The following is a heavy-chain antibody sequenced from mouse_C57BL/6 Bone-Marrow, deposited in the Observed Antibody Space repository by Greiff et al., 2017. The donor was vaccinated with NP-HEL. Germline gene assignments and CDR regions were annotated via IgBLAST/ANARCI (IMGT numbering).Heavy chain of an antibody. CDR1: GFSLTSYG. D-gene: IGHD1-1*01. CDR2: IWSGGST. V-gene: IGHV2-2*01. CDR3: ARKSTVVGSPYYYAMDY. J-gene: IGHJ4*01. Sequence: QVQLKQSGPGLVQPSQSLSITCTVSGFSLTSYGVHWVRQSPGKGLEWLGVIWSGGSTDYNAAFISRLSISKDNSKSQVFFKMNSLQADDTAIYYCARKSTVVGSPYYYAMDYWGQGTSVTVSS.